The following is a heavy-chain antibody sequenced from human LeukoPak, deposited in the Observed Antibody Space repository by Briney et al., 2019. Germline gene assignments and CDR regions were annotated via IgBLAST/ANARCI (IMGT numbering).Heavy chain of an antibody. D-gene: IGHD6-6*01. V-gene: IGHV1-2*06. CDR3: ARDLGVPYSSSSTGYYYGMDV. J-gene: IGHJ6*02. CDR2: INPNSGGT. Sequence: ASVKVSCKASGYTFTGYYMHWVRQAPGQGLEWMGRINPNSGGTNYAQKFQGRVTITRDTSISTAYMELSRLRSDDTAVYYCARDLGVPYSSSSTGYYYGMDVWGQGTTVTVSS. CDR1: GYTFTGYY.